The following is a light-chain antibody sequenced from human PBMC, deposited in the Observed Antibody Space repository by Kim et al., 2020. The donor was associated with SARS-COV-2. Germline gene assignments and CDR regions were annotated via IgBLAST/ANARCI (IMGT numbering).Light chain of an antibody. CDR1: SSDVGGYHY. CDR2: DVS. CDR3: SSYTSSSTYV. J-gene: IGLJ1*01. V-gene: IGLV2-14*03. Sequence: QSALTQPASVSGSPGQSITISCTRTSSDVGGYHYVSWYQQHPGKAPKLMIYDVSNRPSGVSNRFSGSKSGNTASLTISGLQAEDEADYYCSSYTSSSTYVFGTGTKSPS.